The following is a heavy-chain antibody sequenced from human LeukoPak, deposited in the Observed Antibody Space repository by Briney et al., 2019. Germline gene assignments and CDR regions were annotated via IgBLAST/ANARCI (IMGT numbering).Heavy chain of an antibody. J-gene: IGHJ6*03. V-gene: IGHV5-51*01. CDR2: IYPGDSDT. CDR3: ARAADYYGSGSYDGRYYYYYMDV. CDR1: GYSFTSYW. D-gene: IGHD3-10*01. Sequence: GESLKISCKGSGYSFTSYWIGWVRQMPGKGLEWMGIIYPGDSDTRYSPSFQGQVTISADKSISTAYLQWSSLKASDTAMYYCARAADYYGSGSYDGRYYYYYMDVWGKGTTVTVSS.